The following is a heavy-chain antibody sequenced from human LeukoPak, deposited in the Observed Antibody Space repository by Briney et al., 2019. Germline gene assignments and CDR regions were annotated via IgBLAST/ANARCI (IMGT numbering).Heavy chain of an antibody. Sequence: ASVKVSCKASGYTFTSYGISWVRQAPGQGLEWMGWISAYNGNTNYAQKLQGRVTMTTDTSTSTAYMELRSLRSDDTGVYYCARVKEQLVFSDYYGMDVWGQGTTVTVSS. D-gene: IGHD6-13*01. CDR1: GYTFTSYG. CDR3: ARVKEQLVFSDYYGMDV. V-gene: IGHV1-18*01. J-gene: IGHJ6*02. CDR2: ISAYNGNT.